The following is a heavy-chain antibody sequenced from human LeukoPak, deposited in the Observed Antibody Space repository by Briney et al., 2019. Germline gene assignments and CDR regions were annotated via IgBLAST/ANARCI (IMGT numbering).Heavy chain of an antibody. CDR3: ASLRDYYDSSGYYY. J-gene: IGHJ4*02. V-gene: IGHV3-21*01. CDR1: GFTFSSYS. Sequence: GGSLRLSCAASGFTFSSYSMSWVRQAPGKGLEWVSSISSSSSYIYYADSVKGRFTISRDNAKNSLYLQMNSLRAEDMAVYYCASLRDYYDSSGYYYWGQGTLVTVSS. D-gene: IGHD3-22*01. CDR2: ISSSSSYI.